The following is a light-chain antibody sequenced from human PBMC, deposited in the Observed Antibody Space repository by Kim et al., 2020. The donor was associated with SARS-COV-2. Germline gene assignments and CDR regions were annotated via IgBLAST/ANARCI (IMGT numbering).Light chain of an antibody. J-gene: IGKJ4*01. CDR3: QQYASAPPLT. CDR1: QSVSSSY. CDR2: GTS. V-gene: IGKV3-20*01. Sequence: EIVLTQSPGTLSLSPGERATLSCRASQSVSSSYLAWYQQRPGQAPRLLIYGTSRRATGIPDRFSGSGSGTDFTLTISRLEPEDLAVYYCQQYASAPPLTFGGGTKVDIK.